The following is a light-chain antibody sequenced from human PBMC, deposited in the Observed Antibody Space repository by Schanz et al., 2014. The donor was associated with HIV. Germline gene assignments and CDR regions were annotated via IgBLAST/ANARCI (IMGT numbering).Light chain of an antibody. J-gene: IGLJ3*02. V-gene: IGLV2-14*02. CDR3: SSYTATGTLGV. Sequence: QSALTQPASVSGSPGQSITISCTGTSSDVGSYNLVSWYQHHPGKAPKLMIYEGTKRPSGVSNRFSGSKSGNTASLTVSGLQPEDEADYYCSSYTATGTLGVFGGGTKLTVL. CDR2: EGT. CDR1: SSDVGSYNL.